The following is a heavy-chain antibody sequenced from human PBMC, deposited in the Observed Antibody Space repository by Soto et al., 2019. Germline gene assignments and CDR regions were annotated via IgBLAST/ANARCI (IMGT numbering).Heavy chain of an antibody. D-gene: IGHD6-13*01. V-gene: IGHV4-34*01. J-gene: IGHJ3*02. CDR3: ARARSGDLAAAGAFDI. Sequence: ETLSLTCAVYGGSFSGYYWSWIRQPPGKGLEWIGEINHSGSTNYNPSLKSRVTISVDTSKNQFSLKLSSVTAADTAVYYCARARSGDLAAAGAFDIWGQGTMGTVSS. CDR1: GGSFSGYY. CDR2: INHSGST.